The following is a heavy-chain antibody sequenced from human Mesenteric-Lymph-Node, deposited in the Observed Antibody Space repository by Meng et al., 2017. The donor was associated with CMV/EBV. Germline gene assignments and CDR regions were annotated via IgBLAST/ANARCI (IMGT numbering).Heavy chain of an antibody. V-gene: IGHV3-23*01. D-gene: IGHD1-26*01. CDR2: ISGSGGST. CDR1: GFTFSSYS. J-gene: IGHJ4*02. CDR3: AREDESGSYLNWDY. Sequence: SGFTFSSYSMNWVRQAPGKGLEWVSSISGSGGSTYYADSVKGRFTISRDNSKNTLYLQMNSLRAEDTAVYYCAREDESGSYLNWDYWGQGTLVTVSS.